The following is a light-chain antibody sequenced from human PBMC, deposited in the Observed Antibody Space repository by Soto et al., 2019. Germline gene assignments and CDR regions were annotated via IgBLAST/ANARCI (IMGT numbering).Light chain of an antibody. Sequence: QSVLTQPASVSGSPGQSITISCTGTSSDVGGYNSVSWYQQHPGKAPKLMIYEVSNRPSGVSNRFSGSKSGNTASLTISGLQAVDEADYYCSSYTTSSTLLYVFGTGTKVTVL. CDR2: EVS. V-gene: IGLV2-14*01. CDR3: SSYTTSSTLLYV. J-gene: IGLJ1*01. CDR1: SSDVGGYNS.